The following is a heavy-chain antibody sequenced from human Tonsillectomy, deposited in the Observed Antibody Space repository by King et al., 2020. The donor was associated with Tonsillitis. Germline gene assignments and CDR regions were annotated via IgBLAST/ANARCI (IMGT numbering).Heavy chain of an antibody. V-gene: IGHV3-74*01. D-gene: IGHD6-19*01. CDR1: GFTFSSYW. J-gene: IGHJ4*02. CDR3: ARVGSGWSPFDY. CDR2: INSDGSIT. Sequence: VQLVESGRGLVQPGGSLRLSCAASGFTFSSYWMHWVRQAPGKGLGWVSRINSDGSITNYADSVKGRFIISRDNAKNTLYLQMNSLRAEDTAVYYCARVGSGWSPFDYWGQGTLVTVSS.